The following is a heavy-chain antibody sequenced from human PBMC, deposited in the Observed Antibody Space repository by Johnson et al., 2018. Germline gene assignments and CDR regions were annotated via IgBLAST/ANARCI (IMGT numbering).Heavy chain of an antibody. J-gene: IGHJ6*02. Sequence: VQLVQSGGGLVQPGRSLRLSCAASGFTFDDYAMHWVRQAPGKGLEWVSGISWNSGSIGYADSVKGRFTISRDNSKNPLYLQMNSLGAEDTAVYYCARDGSKYGDYNSGMDVWGQGTTVTVSS. CDR2: ISWNSGSI. CDR3: ARDGSKYGDYNSGMDV. CDR1: GFTFDDYA. D-gene: IGHD4-17*01. V-gene: IGHV3-9*01.